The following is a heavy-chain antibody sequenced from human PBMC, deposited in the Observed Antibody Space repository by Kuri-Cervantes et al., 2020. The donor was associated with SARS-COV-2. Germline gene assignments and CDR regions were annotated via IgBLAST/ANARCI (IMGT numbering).Heavy chain of an antibody. J-gene: IGHJ6*03. CDR1: GGSFSGYY. CDR2: INHSGST. V-gene: IGHV4-34*09. D-gene: IGHD3-22*01. Sequence: SQTLSLTCAVYGGSFSGYYWSWIRQPPGKGLEWIGEINHSGSTYYNPSLKSRVTISVDTSKNQFSLKLSSVTAADTAVYYCARVFYYDSSGYYPHYYYYMDVWGKGTTVTVSS. CDR3: ARVFYYDSSGYYPHYYYYMDV.